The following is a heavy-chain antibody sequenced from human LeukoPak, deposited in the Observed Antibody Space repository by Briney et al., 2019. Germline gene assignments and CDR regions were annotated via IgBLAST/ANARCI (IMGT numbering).Heavy chain of an antibody. CDR3: ARVATYNDFWSGYYIGRPSDY. CDR1: GFTFSSYS. Sequence: GGSLRLSCAASGFTFSSYSMNWVRQAPGKGLEWVSYISSSSSTIYYADSVKGRFTISRDNAKNSLYLQMNSLRAEDTAVYYCARVATYNDFWSGYYIGRPSDYWGQGTLVTVSS. J-gene: IGHJ4*02. D-gene: IGHD3-3*01. V-gene: IGHV3-48*01. CDR2: ISSSSSTI.